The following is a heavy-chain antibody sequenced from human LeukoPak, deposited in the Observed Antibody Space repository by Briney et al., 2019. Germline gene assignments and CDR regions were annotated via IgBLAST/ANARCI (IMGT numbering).Heavy chain of an antibody. Sequence: SESLSLTCTVSGYSISSGCYWGWIRQPPGKGLEWIGSTYHSGNTYYNPSLKSRVTISVDTSKNQFSLKLSSVTAADTAVYYCARDPYYYDSSGYYKGSHDYWGQGTLVTVSS. CDR3: ARDPYYYDSSGYYKGSHDY. D-gene: IGHD3-22*01. J-gene: IGHJ4*02. CDR2: TYHSGNT. V-gene: IGHV4-38-2*02. CDR1: GYSISSGCY.